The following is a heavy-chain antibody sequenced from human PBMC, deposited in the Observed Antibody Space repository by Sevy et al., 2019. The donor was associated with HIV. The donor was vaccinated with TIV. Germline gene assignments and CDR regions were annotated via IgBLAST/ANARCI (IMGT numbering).Heavy chain of an antibody. CDR2: FDREDGET. V-gene: IGHV1-24*01. J-gene: IGHJ4*02. CDR1: GYTLTALS. Sequence: ASVKVSCKVSGYTLTALSMHWVRQAPGKGLEWMGTFDREDGETRFAQKFQGRVTMTEDTSTDTAYMELSSLRSEDTAVYFCATTKDYYDSSGYPFDHWGQGALVTVSS. D-gene: IGHD3-22*01. CDR3: ATTKDYYDSSGYPFDH.